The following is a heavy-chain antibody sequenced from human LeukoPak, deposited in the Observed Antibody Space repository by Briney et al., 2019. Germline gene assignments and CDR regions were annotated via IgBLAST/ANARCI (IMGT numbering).Heavy chain of an antibody. CDR2: VYYTGSA. D-gene: IGHD3-10*01. J-gene: IGHJ5*02. CDR3: ARYASGSYYWFDP. Sequence: SETLSLTCTVSGGSISSYYWSWIRQPPGKALEWIATVYYTGSAYYNPSLNSRVIISVDTSKSQFSLKLSSVTTADTALYYCARYASGSYYWFDPWGQGTLVTVSS. V-gene: IGHV4-59*04. CDR1: GGSISSYY.